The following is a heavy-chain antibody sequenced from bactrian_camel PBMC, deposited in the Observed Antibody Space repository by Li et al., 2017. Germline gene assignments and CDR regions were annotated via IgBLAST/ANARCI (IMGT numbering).Heavy chain of an antibody. CDR1: GYWSSRNC. Sequence: DVQLVESGGGLVQPGESLRLSCAASGYWSSRNCMVWFRQAPGKGLEWVSTIAIGGVSTYYADSVKGRFTISRDNAKNVLYLQMNSLKTEDTAVYTCTAQRELEWGQCSVSWPNTYRGQGTQVTVS. J-gene: IGHJ4*01. D-gene: IGHD1*01. V-gene: IGHV3S40*01. CDR2: IAIGGVST. CDR3: TAQRELEWGQCSVSWPNTY.